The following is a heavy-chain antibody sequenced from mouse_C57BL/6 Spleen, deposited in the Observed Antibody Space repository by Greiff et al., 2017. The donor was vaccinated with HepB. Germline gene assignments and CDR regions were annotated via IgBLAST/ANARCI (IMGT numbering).Heavy chain of an antibody. CDR3: ARNGDYSFAY. V-gene: IGHV1-81*01. CDR1: GYTFTSYG. D-gene: IGHD1-1*01. J-gene: IGHJ3*01. CDR2: IYPRSGNT. Sequence: QVQLQQSGAELARPGASVKLSCKASGYTFTSYGISWVKQRTGQGLEWIGEIYPRSGNTYYNEKFKGKATLTADKSSSTAYMELRSLTSEDSAFYFCARNGDYSFAYWGQGTLVTVSA.